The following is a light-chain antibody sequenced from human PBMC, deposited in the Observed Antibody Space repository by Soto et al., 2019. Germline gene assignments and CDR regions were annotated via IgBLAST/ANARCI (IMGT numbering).Light chain of an antibody. J-gene: IGKJ4*01. V-gene: IGKV3-20*01. CDR2: GAS. CDR1: QSVSSSY. CDR3: QQYGSSHT. Sequence: EIVLTQSPGTLSLSPGERATLSCSASQSVSSSYLAWYQQKPGQAPRLLIYGASSRATGIPDRFSGSGSGTDFTLTISRLEPEDFAVYYCQQYGSSHTFGGGTKVEIK.